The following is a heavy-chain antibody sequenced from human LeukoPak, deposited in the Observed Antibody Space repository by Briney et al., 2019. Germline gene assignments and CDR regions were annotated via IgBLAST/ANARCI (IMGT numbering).Heavy chain of an antibody. Sequence: GSPRLPRAASWFTLSNYALRWGRPGPGEGLEWVSAISGSGGSTYYADYVKGRFTISRDNSKNTLYLQMNRLRAEDTAIYYCVTTVTILDYWGQGILVTVSS. J-gene: IGHJ4*02. CDR1: WFTLSNYA. D-gene: IGHD4-17*01. V-gene: IGHV3-23*01. CDR3: VTTVTILDY. CDR2: ISGSGGST.